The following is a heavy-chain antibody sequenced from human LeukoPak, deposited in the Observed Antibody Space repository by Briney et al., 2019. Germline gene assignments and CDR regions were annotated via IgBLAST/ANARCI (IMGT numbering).Heavy chain of an antibody. J-gene: IGHJ4*02. CDR2: IYHSGST. Sequence: SQTLSLTCTVSGGSISSGGYYWSWIRQPPGKGLEWIGYIYHSGSTYYNPSLKSRVTTSVDRSKNQFSLKLSSVTAADTAVYYCARAVRRGYSGYGQDIDYWGQGTLVTVSS. CDR3: ARAVRRGYSGYGQDIDY. D-gene: IGHD5-12*01. CDR1: GGSISSGGYY. V-gene: IGHV4-30-2*01.